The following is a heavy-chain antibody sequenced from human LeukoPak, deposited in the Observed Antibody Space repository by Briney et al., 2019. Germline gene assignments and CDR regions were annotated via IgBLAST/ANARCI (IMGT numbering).Heavy chain of an antibody. J-gene: IGHJ4*02. CDR1: GFTFDDYA. CDR3: AKAMGSRSGYAIDY. Sequence: GGSLRLSCAASGFTFDDYAMHWVRQAPGKGLEWVSGISWNSGSIGYADSVKGRFTISRDNAKNSLYLQMNSLRAEDTAVYYCAKAMGSRSGYAIDYWGQGTLVTVSS. V-gene: IGHV3-9*01. D-gene: IGHD5-12*01. CDR2: ISWNSGSI.